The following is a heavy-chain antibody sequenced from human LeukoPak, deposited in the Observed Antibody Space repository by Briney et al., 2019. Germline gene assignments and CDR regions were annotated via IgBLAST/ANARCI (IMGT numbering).Heavy chain of an antibody. CDR1: GFTFSNYA. Sequence: PGGSLRLSCAASGFTFSNYAMHWVRQAPGKGLEWVAFIRYDGRIEYYANSVKGRFTISRGNSINTLFLQMNSLEPDDTALYYCAKESRSGRSLEQWGQGVLVTVS. CDR3: AKESRSGRSLEQ. J-gene: IGHJ4*02. V-gene: IGHV3-30*02. CDR2: IRYDGRIE. D-gene: IGHD6-19*01.